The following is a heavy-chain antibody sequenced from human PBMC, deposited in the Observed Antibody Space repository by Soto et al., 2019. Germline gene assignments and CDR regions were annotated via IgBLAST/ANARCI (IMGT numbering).Heavy chain of an antibody. CDR2: IYPGDSDT. V-gene: IGHV5-51*01. J-gene: IGHJ4*02. Sequence: GESLKISCKGSGCSFTSYWIGWVRQMPGKGLEWMGIIYPGDSDTRYSPSFQGQVTISADKSISTAYLQWSSLKASDTAMYYCARFIAAAGTFPRDWGQGTLVTVSS. CDR1: GCSFTSYW. D-gene: IGHD6-13*01. CDR3: ARFIAAAGTFPRD.